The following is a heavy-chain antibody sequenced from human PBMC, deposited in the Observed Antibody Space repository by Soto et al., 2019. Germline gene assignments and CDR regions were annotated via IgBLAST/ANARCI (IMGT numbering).Heavy chain of an antibody. V-gene: IGHV4-30-2*01. CDR3: ARGRSGQQWLEYYFDY. D-gene: IGHD6-19*01. Sequence: PSETLSLTCAVSGGSISSGGYSWSWIRQPPGKGLEWIGYIYHSGSTYYNPSLKSRVTISVDRSKNQFSLKLSSVTAADTAVYYCARGRSGQQWLEYYFDYWGQGTLVTVSS. CDR1: GGSISSGGYS. J-gene: IGHJ4*02. CDR2: IYHSGST.